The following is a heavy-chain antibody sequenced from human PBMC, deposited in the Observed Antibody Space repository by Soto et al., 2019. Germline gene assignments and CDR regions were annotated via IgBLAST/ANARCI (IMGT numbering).Heavy chain of an antibody. CDR1: GFTFSNAW. CDR2: IKSKTDGGTT. V-gene: IGHV3-15*01. Sequence: GGSLRLSCAASGFTFSNAWMSWVRQAPGKGLEWVGRIKSKTDGGTTDYAAPVKGRFTISRDDSKNTLYLQMNSLKTEDTAVYYCTTPSDILTGPDYWGQGTLVTVSS. D-gene: IGHD3-9*01. J-gene: IGHJ4*02. CDR3: TTPSDILTGPDY.